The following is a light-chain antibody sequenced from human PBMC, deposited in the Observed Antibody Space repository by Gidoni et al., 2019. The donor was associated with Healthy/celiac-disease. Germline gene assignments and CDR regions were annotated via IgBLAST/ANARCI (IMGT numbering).Light chain of an antibody. Sequence: EIVLTQSPGTLSLSPGERATLSCRASQSVSSSYLAWYKQKPGQAHRLLIYGASSRATGIPDRFSGSGSGTDFTLTISRMEPEDFAVYYCQQYGSSPKTFXQXTKLEIK. V-gene: IGKV3-20*01. J-gene: IGKJ2*01. CDR1: QSVSSSY. CDR3: QQYGSSPKT. CDR2: GAS.